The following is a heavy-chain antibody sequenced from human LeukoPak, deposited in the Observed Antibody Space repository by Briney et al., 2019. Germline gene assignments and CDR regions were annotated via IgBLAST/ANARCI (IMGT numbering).Heavy chain of an antibody. CDR2: FYGSGSA. CDR3: VRDVSQRRHFDY. V-gene: IGHV4-30-2*01. CDR1: GESISSGAYY. J-gene: IGHJ4*02. Sequence: SETLSLTCTVSGESISSGAYYWSWIRQPPGKGLEWIGYFYGSGSASYNPSLKSRVTISVDRSNNQFSLKMSSVTAADTAVYYCVRDVSQRRHFDYWGQGTLVTVSS. D-gene: IGHD1-1*01.